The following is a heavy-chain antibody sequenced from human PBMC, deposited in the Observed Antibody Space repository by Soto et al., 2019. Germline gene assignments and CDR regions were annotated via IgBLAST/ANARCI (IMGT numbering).Heavy chain of an antibody. CDR1: GYTFTSYG. Sequence: QAQLVQSGAEVKKPGASVKVSCKASGYTFTSYGINWVRQAPGQGLEWLGWVSAYNVDTNYEQKVQGRVTMATDLYTNTAYTELRSLRYDDTAVYYCADGLTWGQGTLVTVSS. CDR3: ADGLT. V-gene: IGHV1-18*01. D-gene: IGHD7-27*01. CDR2: VSAYNVDT. J-gene: IGHJ3*01.